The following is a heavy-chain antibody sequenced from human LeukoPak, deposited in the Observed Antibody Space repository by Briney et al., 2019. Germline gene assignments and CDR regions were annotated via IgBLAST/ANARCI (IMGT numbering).Heavy chain of an antibody. CDR1: GFTFSSYS. D-gene: IGHD2-8*01. CDR2: ISSSSSYI. J-gene: IGHJ5*02. CDR3: ARDRMGPSSYNWFDP. V-gene: IGHV3-21*01. Sequence: GGXLRLSCAASGFTFSSYSMNWVRQAPGKGLEWVSSISSSSSYIYYADSVKGRFTISRDNAKNSLYLQMNSLRAEDTAVYYCARDRMGPSSYNWFDPWGQGTLVTVSS.